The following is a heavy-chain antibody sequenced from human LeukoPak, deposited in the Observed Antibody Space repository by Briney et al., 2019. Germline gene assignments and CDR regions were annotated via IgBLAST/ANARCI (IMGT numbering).Heavy chain of an antibody. CDR1: GFTFSSYS. J-gene: IGHJ2*01. CDR2: ISSSGSYI. V-gene: IGHV3-21*04. CDR3: AKKRGHSENGGYFDL. D-gene: IGHD1-26*01. Sequence: GGSLRLSCAASGFTFSSYSMNWVRQAPGKGLEWVSSISSSGSYIFHADSVKGRFTISRDNAKNSLYLQMNSLRAEDTAVYYCAKKRGHSENGGYFDLWGRGTLVTVSS.